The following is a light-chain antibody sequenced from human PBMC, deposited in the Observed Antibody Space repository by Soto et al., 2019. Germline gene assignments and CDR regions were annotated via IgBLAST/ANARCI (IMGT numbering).Light chain of an antibody. J-gene: IGLJ2*01. Sequence: QSALTQPASVSGSPGQSITISCTGSNSDIGGYNSVSWYQQHPGKAPKLLIFGVTNRPSGVSDRFSGSKSGNTASLTISARQAEDEADYYCTSSTSVNNVVFGGATKLTVL. CDR3: TSSTSVNNVV. CDR1: NSDIGGYNS. V-gene: IGLV2-14*01. CDR2: GVT.